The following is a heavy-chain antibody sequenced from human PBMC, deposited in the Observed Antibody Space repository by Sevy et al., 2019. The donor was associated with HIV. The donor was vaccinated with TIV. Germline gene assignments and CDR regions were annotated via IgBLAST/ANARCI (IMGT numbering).Heavy chain of an antibody. V-gene: IGHV1-18*01. D-gene: IGHD7-27*01. CDR3: SRCWYLGTESYYFDY. CDR2: ISAYNGNT. J-gene: IGHJ4*02. CDR1: GYTFTSYG. Sequence: ASVKVSCKASGYTFTSYGISWVRQAPGQGLEWMGWISAYNGNTNYAQKLQGRVTMTTDTSTSTAYMELRSMRSDETAVYYCSRCWYLGTESYYFDYWGQGTLVTVSS.